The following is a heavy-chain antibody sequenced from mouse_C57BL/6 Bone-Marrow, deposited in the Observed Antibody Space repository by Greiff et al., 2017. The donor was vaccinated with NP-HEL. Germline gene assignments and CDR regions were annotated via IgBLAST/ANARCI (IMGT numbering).Heavy chain of an antibody. CDR1: GYTFTSYW. Sequence: QVQLKQPGAELVKPGASVKLSCKASGYTFTSYWMQWVKQRPGQGLEWIGEIDPSDSYTNYNQKFKGKATLTVDTSSSTAYMQLSSLTSEDSAVYYCANLYDYDPFWGQGTLVTVSA. J-gene: IGHJ3*01. V-gene: IGHV1-50*01. CDR2: IDPSDSYT. CDR3: ANLYDYDPF. D-gene: IGHD2-4*01.